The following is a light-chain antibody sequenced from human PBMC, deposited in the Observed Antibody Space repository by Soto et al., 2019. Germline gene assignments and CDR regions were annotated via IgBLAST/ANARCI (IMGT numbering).Light chain of an antibody. CDR1: QGLSSW. CDR2: GAS. CDR3: QQANSFPFT. V-gene: IGKV1-12*01. J-gene: IGKJ3*01. Sequence: DIQMTQSPSSVSASVGDRVTITCRASQGLSSWLAWYQQKPGKAPKLLIYGASNLQSGVPSRFSGSGYGTDFTLTISSLQPEDFATYFCQQANSFPFTFGPGTKVDI.